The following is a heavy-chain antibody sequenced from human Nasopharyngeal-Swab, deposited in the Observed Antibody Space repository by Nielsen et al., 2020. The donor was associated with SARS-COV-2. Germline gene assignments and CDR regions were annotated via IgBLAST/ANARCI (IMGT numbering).Heavy chain of an antibody. CDR1: GYTFTSYY. J-gene: IGHJ6*02. D-gene: IGHD3-16*01. Sequence: ASVKVSCKASGYTFTSYYMHWVRQAPGQGLEWMGIINPSGGSTSYAQKFQGRVTMTRNTSISTAYMELSSLRSEDTAVYYCARLATFGGVIEGYYYGMDVWGQGTTVTVSS. CDR2: INPSGGST. CDR3: ARLATFGGVIEGYYYGMDV. V-gene: IGHV1-46*01.